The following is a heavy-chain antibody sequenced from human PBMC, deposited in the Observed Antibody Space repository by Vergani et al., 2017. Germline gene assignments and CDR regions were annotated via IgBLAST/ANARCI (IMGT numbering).Heavy chain of an antibody. D-gene: IGHD4-17*01. CDR2: IWFDRGNK. J-gene: IGHJ2*01. V-gene: IGHV3-33*08. Sequence: VQLVESGGGLVQPGGSLRLSCAASGFSFSTYNMHWVRQAPGKGLEWVAVIWFDRGNKYHADSVQGRFTIYRDNFKNTLDLQMHSLLDEDTATYYCARDARHCSNGVCYGDSYLDLWGRGTLVTVTS. CDR1: GFSFSTYN. CDR3: ARDARHCSNGVCYGDSYLDL.